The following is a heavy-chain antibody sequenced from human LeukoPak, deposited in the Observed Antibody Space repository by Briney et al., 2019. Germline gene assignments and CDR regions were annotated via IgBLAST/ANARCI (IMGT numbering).Heavy chain of an antibody. J-gene: IGHJ6*02. V-gene: IGHV1-46*01. CDR2: FHPGGDSI. CDR1: GYTFTIHL. CDR3: ARQQEVTSDSYYYALDV. Sequence: GASVKVSCKASGYTFTIHLVFWVRQAPGQGLELMGAFHPGGDSITYSQKFQGRVTLTRDTSSSTAYMDLRSLRSEDTAVYFCARQQEVTSDSYYYALDVWGQGTTVTVSS. D-gene: IGHD4-23*01.